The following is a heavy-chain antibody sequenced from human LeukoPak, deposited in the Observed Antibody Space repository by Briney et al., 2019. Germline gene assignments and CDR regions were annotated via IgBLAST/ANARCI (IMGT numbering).Heavy chain of an antibody. CDR1: GGSFSDYY. V-gene: IGHV4-34*01. Sequence: PSETLSLTCAVYGGSFSDYYWSWIRQPPGKGLEWIGEINHSGSANYNPSLKSRVTISADTSKNQFSLKFTVTAADTAMYYCARRDPDIVVGPAGKFEFWGQGVLVTVSS. CDR3: ARRDPDIVVGPAGKFEF. D-gene: IGHD2-2*01. J-gene: IGHJ4*02. CDR2: INHSGSA.